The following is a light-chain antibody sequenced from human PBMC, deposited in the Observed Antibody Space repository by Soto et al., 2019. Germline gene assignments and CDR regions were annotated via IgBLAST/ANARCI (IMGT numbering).Light chain of an antibody. CDR2: GAS. Sequence: DIVLTQSPGTLSLSPGERATLSCRASQSVSSNYLAWYQQKPGQAPRLLIYGASTRATGIPARFSGSGSGTDFTLTISRLEPEDFAVYYCQQYGSSRWTFGQGTKVDIK. V-gene: IGKV3-20*01. CDR1: QSVSSNY. CDR3: QQYGSSRWT. J-gene: IGKJ1*01.